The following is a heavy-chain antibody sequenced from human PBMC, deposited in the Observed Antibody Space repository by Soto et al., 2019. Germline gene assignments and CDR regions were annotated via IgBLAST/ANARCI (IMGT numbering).Heavy chain of an antibody. Sequence: WGSLRLSCATSGFSFSTYAIHWVRQAPGKGLDWVAVISNDGSKRYYAQSVKGRFTISRDNSNNTVDLQMNSLRAEDTALYYCARSIAVAVLDYWGPGTLVTV. V-gene: IGHV3-30-3*01. CDR3: ARSIAVAVLDY. D-gene: IGHD6-19*01. CDR1: GFSFSTYA. CDR2: ISNDGSKR. J-gene: IGHJ4*02.